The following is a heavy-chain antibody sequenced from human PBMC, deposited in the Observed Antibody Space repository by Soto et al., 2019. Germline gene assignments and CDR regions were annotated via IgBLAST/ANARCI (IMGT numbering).Heavy chain of an antibody. D-gene: IGHD5-12*01. CDR2: ISYSGTT. J-gene: IGHJ5*02. Sequence: QVQLQESGPGLVKPSQTLSLTCTVSGDSISSANNYWSWIRQPPGEGLEWIGFISYSGTTSYSPSLKSRLAISLDTSKNQFSLSLTSVTAADTAVCYCARGRGYSYGLDPWGQGTLVTVSS. CDR3: ARGRGYSYGLDP. CDR1: GDSISSANNY. V-gene: IGHV4-30-4*01.